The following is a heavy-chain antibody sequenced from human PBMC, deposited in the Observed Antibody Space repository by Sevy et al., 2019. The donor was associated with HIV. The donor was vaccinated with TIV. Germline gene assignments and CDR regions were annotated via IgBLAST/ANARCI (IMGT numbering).Heavy chain of an antibody. D-gene: IGHD5-12*01. V-gene: IGHV1-46*01. J-gene: IGHJ4*02. CDR2: INPSGGST. CDR3: AIPEFSGYDGVDQ. Sequence: ASVKVSCKASGYTFTSYSIHWVRQAPGQGLEWMGIINPSGGSTTYAQMFQGRVTLTRDKSTSTVFLELSSLRSDDTAVYYCAIPEFSGYDGVDQWGQGTLVTVSS. CDR1: GYTFTSYS.